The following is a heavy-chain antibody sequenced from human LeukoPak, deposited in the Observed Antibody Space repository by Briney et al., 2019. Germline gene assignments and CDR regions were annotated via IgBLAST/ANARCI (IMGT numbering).Heavy chain of an antibody. Sequence: GASVKVSCKASGGTFSSYTISWVRQAPGQGLEWMGRIIPILGIANYAQKFQGRVTITADKSTSTAYMELSGLRSEDTAVYYCARDIRDYGGNLPSDYWGQGTLVTVSS. CDR3: ARDIRDYGGNLPSDY. J-gene: IGHJ4*02. D-gene: IGHD4-23*01. V-gene: IGHV1-69*04. CDR2: IIPILGIA. CDR1: GGTFSSYT.